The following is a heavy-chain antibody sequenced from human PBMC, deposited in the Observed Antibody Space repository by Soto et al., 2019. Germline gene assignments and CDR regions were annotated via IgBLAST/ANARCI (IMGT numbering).Heavy chain of an antibody. CDR2: IIPIFGTA. Sequence: QVQLVQSGAEVKKPGSSVKVSCKASGGTFSSYAISWVRQAPGQGLEWMGGIIPIFGTANYAQKFQGRVTITADEATSTAYMELGSMRSEDTAVDYCASRDDGGYGGNSGYYGMDVWGQGTTVTVSS. V-gene: IGHV1-69*12. CDR3: ASRDDGGYGGNSGYYGMDV. D-gene: IGHD2-21*02. J-gene: IGHJ6*02. CDR1: GGTFSSYA.